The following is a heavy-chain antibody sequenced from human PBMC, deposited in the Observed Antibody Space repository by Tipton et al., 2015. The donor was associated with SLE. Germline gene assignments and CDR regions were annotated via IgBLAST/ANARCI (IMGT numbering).Heavy chain of an antibody. Sequence: TLSLTCAVYGGSFSGYYWSWIRQPPGKGLEWIGEINHSGSTNFNPSLKSRVTISVDTSKNQFSLKLSSVTAADTAVYYCARAVVVAAAFDYWGQGTLVTVPS. CDR1: GGSFSGYY. J-gene: IGHJ4*02. CDR2: INHSGST. V-gene: IGHV4-34*01. D-gene: IGHD2-15*01. CDR3: ARAVVVAAAFDY.